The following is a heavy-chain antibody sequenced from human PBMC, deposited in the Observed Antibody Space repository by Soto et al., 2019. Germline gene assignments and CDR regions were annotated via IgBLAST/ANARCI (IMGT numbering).Heavy chain of an antibody. CDR2: MSGNSADT. CDR1: GFMFSAYA. D-gene: IGHD2-15*01. V-gene: IGHV3-23*01. J-gene: IGHJ4*02. Sequence: DVHLLESGGGLVQPGGSLRLSCAASGFMFSAYAMHWVRQAPGQGLEWVSSMSGNSADTYYADSVKGCFTVSRDRSKDTLSLQLNSRRAEDTALYFCAREDGGGPFDYWGQGTLVIVSS. CDR3: AREDGGGPFDY.